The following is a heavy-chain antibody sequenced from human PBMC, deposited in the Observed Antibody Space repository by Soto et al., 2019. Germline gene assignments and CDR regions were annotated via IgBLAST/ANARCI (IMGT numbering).Heavy chain of an antibody. Sequence: PXEFLRLSSAASCLTFSSYYRHWVRQTTGKGLEWVSAIGTAGDTYYPGSVKGRFTISRENAKNSLYLQMNSLRAGDTAVYYCARSQARHYYYYYGMDVWGQGTTVTVSS. V-gene: IGHV3-13*01. CDR2: IGTAGDT. CDR3: ARSQARHYYYYYGMDV. J-gene: IGHJ6*02. CDR1: CLTFSSYY.